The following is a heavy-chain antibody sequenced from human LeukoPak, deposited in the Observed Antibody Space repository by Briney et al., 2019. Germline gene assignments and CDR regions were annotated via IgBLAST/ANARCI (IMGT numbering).Heavy chain of an antibody. J-gene: IGHJ4*02. D-gene: IGHD5-24*01. CDR3: AQAWRWLQLNY. CDR1: GFTFSSYG. V-gene: IGHV3-30*18. CDR2: ISYDGSNK. Sequence: GGSLRLSCAASGFTFSSYGMHWVRQALGKGLEWVAVISYDGSNKYYADSVKGRFTISRDNSMNTLYLQMNSLRDEDTAVYYCAQAWRWLQLNYWGQGTLVTVSS.